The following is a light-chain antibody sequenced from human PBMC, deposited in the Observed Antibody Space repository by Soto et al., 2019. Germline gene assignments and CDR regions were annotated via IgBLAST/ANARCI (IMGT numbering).Light chain of an antibody. V-gene: IGLV2-8*01. Sequence: QSALTQPPSASGSPGQSVTISCTGTRNDVGGYNYVSWYQQHPGKAPKVIIYEVYKRPSGVPDRFSGSKSGNTASLTVSALQPEDEADYYCCSYAGGTFFEVFGTGTRSPS. CDR3: CSYAGGTFFEV. CDR2: EVY. J-gene: IGLJ1*01. CDR1: RNDVGGYNY.